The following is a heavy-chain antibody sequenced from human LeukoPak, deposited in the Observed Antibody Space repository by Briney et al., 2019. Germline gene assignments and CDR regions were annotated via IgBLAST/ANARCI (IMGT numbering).Heavy chain of an antibody. CDR1: GLIVSSNF. Sequence: GGSLRLSCAASGLIVSSNFMTWVRQAPGKGLEWVSVIYSGGSTTSYADSVKGRFTISRDNSKNTLYLQMNSLRAEDTAVYHCATPPPVTSFDYWGQGTLVTVSS. CDR3: ATPPPVTSFDY. D-gene: IGHD4-11*01. V-gene: IGHV3-53*01. CDR2: IYSGGSTT. J-gene: IGHJ4*02.